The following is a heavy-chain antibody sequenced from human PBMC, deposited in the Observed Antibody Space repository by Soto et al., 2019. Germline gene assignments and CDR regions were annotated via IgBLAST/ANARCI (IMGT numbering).Heavy chain of an antibody. J-gene: IGHJ3*02. D-gene: IGHD5-12*01. CDR3: ARAIKVVEMATIGAFDI. CDR1: GFTFSSYE. V-gene: IGHV3-48*03. CDR2: ISSSGSTI. Sequence: PGGSLSLSWAASGFTFSSYEMNWVRQAPGKGLEWVSYISSSGSTIYYADSVKGRFTISRDNAKNSLYLQMNSLRAEDTAVYYCARAIKVVEMATIGAFDIWGQGTMVTVSS.